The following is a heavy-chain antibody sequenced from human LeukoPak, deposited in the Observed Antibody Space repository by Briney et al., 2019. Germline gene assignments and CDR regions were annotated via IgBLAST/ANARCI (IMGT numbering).Heavy chain of an antibody. CDR2: IYYSGST. D-gene: IGHD3-22*01. Sequence: SETLSLTCTVSGGSISSGDYYWSWIRQPPGKGLEWIGYIYYSGSTYYNPSLKSRVTISVDTSKNQFSLKLSSVTAADTAVYYCARSEYYYDSSGWWERPFFDYWGQGTLVTVSS. CDR1: GGSISSGDYY. CDR3: ARSEYYYDSSGWWERPFFDY. V-gene: IGHV4-30-4*01. J-gene: IGHJ4*02.